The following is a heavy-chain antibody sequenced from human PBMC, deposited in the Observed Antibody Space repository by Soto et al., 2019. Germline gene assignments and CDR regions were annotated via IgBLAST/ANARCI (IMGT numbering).Heavy chain of an antibody. V-gene: IGHV1-18*01. CDR1: GYTFTSYG. CDR2: ISAYNGNT. D-gene: IGHD3-3*01. J-gene: IGHJ5*02. CDR3: ARDGDRTYYDFWSGYPTPGWFDP. Sequence: GASVKVSCKASGYTFTSYGISWVRQAPGQGLEWMGWISAYNGNTNYAQKLQGRVTMTTDTSTSTAYMELRSLRSDDTAVYYCARDGDRTYYDFWSGYPTPGWFDPWGQGTLVTVSS.